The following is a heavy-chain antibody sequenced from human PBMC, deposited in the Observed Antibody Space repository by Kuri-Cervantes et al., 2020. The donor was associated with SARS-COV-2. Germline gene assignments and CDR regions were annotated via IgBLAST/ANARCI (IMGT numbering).Heavy chain of an antibody. CDR3: ARDHSSRAPGTPPYYMDV. J-gene: IGHJ6*03. CDR1: GYTFTSYD. D-gene: IGHD6-13*01. V-gene: IGHV1-69*13. Sequence: SVKVSCKASGYTFTSYDINWVRQATGQGLEWMGRIIPIFGTANYAQKFQGRVTITADESTSTAYMELSSLRSEDTAVYYCARDHSSRAPGTPPYYMDVWGKGTTVTVSS. CDR2: IIPIFGTA.